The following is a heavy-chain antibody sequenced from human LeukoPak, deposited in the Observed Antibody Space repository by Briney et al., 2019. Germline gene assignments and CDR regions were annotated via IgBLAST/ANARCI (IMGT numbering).Heavy chain of an antibody. CDR2: ISYTGTCI. D-gene: IGHD1-26*01. V-gene: IGHV3-21*04. Sequence: PGRSLRLSCAASGFTFSSYAMHWVRQAPGKGLEWVSSISYTGTCIYYADSVKGRFTISRDNAQNSLYLQMNSLRAEDTAIYYCVRDRGTYRPIDYWGQGTLVTVSS. CDR3: VRDRGTYRPIDY. J-gene: IGHJ4*02. CDR1: GFTFSSYA.